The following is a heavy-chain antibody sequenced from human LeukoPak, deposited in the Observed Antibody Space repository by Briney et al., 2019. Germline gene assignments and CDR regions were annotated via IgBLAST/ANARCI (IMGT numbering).Heavy chain of an antibody. Sequence: GGSLRLSCVVSGFTFSSYGMHWVRQAPGKGLEGVAFMTYDGSKRPYADSVKGRFTISRDNSKNTLYLQMDGLRPEDTAIYYCVRDNYSYRLDVWGQGTLVTVSS. CDR1: GFTFSSYG. D-gene: IGHD2-21*01. J-gene: IGHJ4*02. CDR2: MTYDGSKR. CDR3: VRDNYSYRLDV. V-gene: IGHV3-30*03.